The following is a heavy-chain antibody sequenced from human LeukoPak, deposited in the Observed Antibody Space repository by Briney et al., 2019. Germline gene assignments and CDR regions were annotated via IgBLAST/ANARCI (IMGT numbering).Heavy chain of an antibody. CDR3: ARGVGKNWFDP. CDR1: GGTFSSYA. V-gene: IGHV1-69*04. Sequence: GASVKVSCQASGGTFSSYAISWVRQAPGQGLEWMGRIIPILGIANYAQKFQGRVTITADKSTSTAYMELSSLRSEDTAVYYCARGVGKNWFDPWGQGTLVTVSS. CDR2: IIPILGIA. J-gene: IGHJ5*02. D-gene: IGHD7-27*01.